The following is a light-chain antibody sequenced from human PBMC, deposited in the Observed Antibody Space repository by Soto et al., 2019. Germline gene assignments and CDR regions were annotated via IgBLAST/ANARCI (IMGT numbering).Light chain of an antibody. CDR3: QQYGSF. CDR2: GAS. Sequence: IVLYHSRGTLSLSPGERVTLSCRVSQSISTSYLAWYQQKPGQAPRLLIYGASTRATGIPARFSGSGSGTDFTLTISRLEPEDFAVYYCQQYGSFFGPGTKVDI. CDR1: QSISTSY. J-gene: IGKJ3*01. V-gene: IGKV3-20*01.